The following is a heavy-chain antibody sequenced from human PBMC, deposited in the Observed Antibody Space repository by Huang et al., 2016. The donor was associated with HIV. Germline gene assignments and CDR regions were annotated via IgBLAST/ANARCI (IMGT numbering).Heavy chain of an antibody. V-gene: IGHV4-34*01. CDR2: INHSDST. Sequence: QVQLQQWGAGLLRPSETMSLTCAVYGCSFSGYYGNWISQPQGKGLEWIGEINHSDSTKYHPSLKSRVTISVDTSRNQFSLTLTSVTAADTAVYYCARGQGGYYYYYMDVWGKGTTVTVSS. CDR1: GCSFSGYY. J-gene: IGHJ6*03. CDR3: ARGQGGYYYYYMDV.